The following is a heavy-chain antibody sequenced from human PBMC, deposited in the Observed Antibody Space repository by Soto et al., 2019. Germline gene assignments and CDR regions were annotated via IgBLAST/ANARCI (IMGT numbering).Heavy chain of an antibody. CDR2: ISYDGTNK. D-gene: IGHD3-3*01. CDR3: ANFQSRIGAHFLESDYYGMDV. CDR1: GFAFSIYG. Sequence: QVQLLESGGGVVQPGRSLRLSCAASGFAFSIYGMHWVRQSPGKGLEWVAVISYDGTNKYYADSVKGRFTISRDNSKNTLYLQMNSLRAEDTAVYYCANFQSRIGAHFLESDYYGMDVWGQGTTVTVSS. V-gene: IGHV3-30*18. J-gene: IGHJ6*02.